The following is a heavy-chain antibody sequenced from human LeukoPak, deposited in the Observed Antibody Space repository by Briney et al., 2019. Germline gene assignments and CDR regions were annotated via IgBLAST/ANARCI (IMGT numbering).Heavy chain of an antibody. J-gene: IGHJ4*02. D-gene: IGHD6-6*01. CDR3: AREVAARPFDY. CDR1: GFTFSSYE. V-gene: IGHV3-48*03. CDR2: ISSSGSTI. Sequence: GGSLRLSCAASGFTFSSYEMNWVRQAPGKGLEWVSYISSSGSTIYYADSVKGRFTISRDTAKNSLYLQMSSLRAEDTAVYYCAREVAARPFDYWGQGTLVTVSS.